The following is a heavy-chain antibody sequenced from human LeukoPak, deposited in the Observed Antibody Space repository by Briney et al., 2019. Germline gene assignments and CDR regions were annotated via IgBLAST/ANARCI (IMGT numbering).Heavy chain of an antibody. Sequence: SETLSLTCTVSGGSISSSSYYWSWIRQPPGKGLEWIGEINHSGSTNYNPSLKSRVTISVDTSKNQFSLKLSSVTAADTAVYYCAREGPEDTAMPLRRWFDPWGQGTLVTVSS. J-gene: IGHJ5*02. CDR1: GGSISSSSYY. V-gene: IGHV4-39*07. CDR3: AREGPEDTAMPLRRWFDP. CDR2: INHSGST. D-gene: IGHD5-18*01.